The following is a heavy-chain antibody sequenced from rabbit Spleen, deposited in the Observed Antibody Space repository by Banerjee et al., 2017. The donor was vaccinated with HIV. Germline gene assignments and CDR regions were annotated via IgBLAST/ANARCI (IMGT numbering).Heavy chain of an antibody. CDR2: IDTGSSGFT. CDR1: GVSFSGNSY. V-gene: IGHV1S45*01. J-gene: IGHJ6*01. CDR3: ARDTSSSFSSYGMDL. Sequence: QEQLEESGGDLVKPGASLTLTCIASGVSFSGNSYMCWVRQAPGKGLEWIACIDTGSSGFTYFASWAKGRFTISKTSPTTVTLQMTSLTAADTATYFCARDTSSSFSSYGMDLWGPGTLVTVS. D-gene: IGHD1-1*01.